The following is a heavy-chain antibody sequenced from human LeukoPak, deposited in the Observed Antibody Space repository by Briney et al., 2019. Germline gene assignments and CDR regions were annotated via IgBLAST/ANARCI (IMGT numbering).Heavy chain of an antibody. J-gene: IGHJ4*02. Sequence: ASVKVSCKTSGYTFTSYYMYWVRQAPGQGLEWMGMINPSGGSTTYAQKFQGRVTMTRDTSTSTVYMELSSLRSEDTAVYYCARDVGSSSWYFDYWGQGTLVTVSS. CDR3: ARDVGSSSWYFDY. CDR2: INPSGGST. CDR1: GYTFTSYY. V-gene: IGHV1-46*01. D-gene: IGHD6-13*01.